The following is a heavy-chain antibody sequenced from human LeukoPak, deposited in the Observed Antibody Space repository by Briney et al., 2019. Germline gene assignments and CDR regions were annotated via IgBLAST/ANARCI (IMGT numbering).Heavy chain of an antibody. V-gene: IGHV3-23*01. CDR2: ISGSGTTT. CDR1: GFTFSANA. D-gene: IGHD2-2*01. Sequence: GGSLRLSCVASGFTFSANAMSWVRQAPGQGLEWVSAISGSGTTTYYAESVKGRFTISRDNSKNTLYLQVNSLRAEDTAVYYCARPATGYCSSAGCHWDSWGQGTLVTVSS. CDR3: ARPATGYCSSAGCHWDS. J-gene: IGHJ4*02.